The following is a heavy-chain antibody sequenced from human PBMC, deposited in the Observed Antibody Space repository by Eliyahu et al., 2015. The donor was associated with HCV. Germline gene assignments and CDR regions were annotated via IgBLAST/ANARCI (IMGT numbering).Heavy chain of an antibody. Sequence: EVQLLESGGGLVQPGGSLRLSCAASGFTFSSYAMSWVRQAPGKGAGCGSPISVVGGGRYYADSVKGRFTISRDNSKNTLYLQMNSLRAEDTAVYYCAKDAFLVVTATYFDYWGQGTLVTVSS. V-gene: IGHV3-23*01. CDR3: AKDAFLVVTATYFDY. CDR1: GFTFSSYA. J-gene: IGHJ4*02. CDR2: ISVVGGGR. D-gene: IGHD2-21*02.